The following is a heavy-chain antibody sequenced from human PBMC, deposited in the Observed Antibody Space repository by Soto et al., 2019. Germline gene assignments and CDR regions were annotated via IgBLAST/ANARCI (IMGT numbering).Heavy chain of an antibody. CDR2: IYYSGST. CDR1: GGSISRYY. J-gene: IGHJ5*01. V-gene: IGHV4-59*01. CDR3: ARAITMVRGVYNWFDP. Sequence: SEALSLTCTVSGGSISRYYWSWIRQPPGKGLEWIGYIYYSGSTNYNPSLKSRVTISVDTSKNQFSLKLSSVTAADTAVYYCARAITMVRGVYNWFDPWGQGTLVTVSS. D-gene: IGHD3-10*01.